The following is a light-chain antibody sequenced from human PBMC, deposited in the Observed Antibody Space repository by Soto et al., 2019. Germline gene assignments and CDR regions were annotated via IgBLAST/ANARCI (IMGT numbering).Light chain of an antibody. CDR3: QAWDSNTRV. Sequence: SYELTQPPSVSVSPGQTATISCSGDNLWGKYVSWYPQKAGQSPALVIYQDNKRPSGIPERFSASNFGNTATLTITGTQAMDEADYYCQAWDSNTRVFGTGTKVTVL. V-gene: IGLV3-1*01. CDR1: NLWGKY. CDR2: QDN. J-gene: IGLJ1*01.